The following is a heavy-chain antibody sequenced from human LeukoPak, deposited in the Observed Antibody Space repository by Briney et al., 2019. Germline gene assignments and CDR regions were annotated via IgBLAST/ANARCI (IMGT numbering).Heavy chain of an antibody. D-gene: IGHD5-24*01. CDR1: GGSFSSYG. Sequence: SVKVSCKASGGSFSSYGISWVRQAPGQGLEWMGGRVPILGPTNLAQKFQGRLTITADESTSTAYMELHGLSVEDTAVYYCAREGPVGTDGFWGQGTLVTVSS. CDR3: AREGPVGTDGF. CDR2: RVPILGPT. V-gene: IGHV1-69*13. J-gene: IGHJ1*01.